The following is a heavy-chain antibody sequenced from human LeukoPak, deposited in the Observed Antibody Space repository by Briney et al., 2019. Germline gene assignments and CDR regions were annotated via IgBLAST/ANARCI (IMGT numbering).Heavy chain of an antibody. CDR3: ARDSGSFYFDY. J-gene: IGHJ4*02. V-gene: IGHV3-43*02. Sequence: GGSLRLSCAASGFTLGPYAMHWVRQRPGKGLEWVAHINADGGRTFYADSVKGRFTISRDNSKNTLYLQMNSLRAEDTAVYYCARDSGSFYFDYWGQGTLVTVSS. D-gene: IGHD1-26*01. CDR2: INADGGRT. CDR1: GFTLGPYA.